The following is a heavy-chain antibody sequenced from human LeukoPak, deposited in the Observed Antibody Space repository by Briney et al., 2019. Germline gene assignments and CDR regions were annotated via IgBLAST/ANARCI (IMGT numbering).Heavy chain of an antibody. Sequence: SETLSLTCAVYGGSFSGYYWSWIRQPPGKGLEWIGEINHSGSTNYNPSLKSRVAISVDTSKNQFSLKLSSVTAADTAVYYCARETFYDYVWGSYRYSQDSYYYYYGMDVWGQGTTVTVSS. CDR2: INHSGST. CDR1: GGSFSGYY. V-gene: IGHV4-34*01. D-gene: IGHD3-16*02. J-gene: IGHJ6*02. CDR3: ARETFYDYVWGSYRYSQDSYYYYYGMDV.